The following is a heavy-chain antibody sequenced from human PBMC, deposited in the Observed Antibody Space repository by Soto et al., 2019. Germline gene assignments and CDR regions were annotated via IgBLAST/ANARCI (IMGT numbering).Heavy chain of an antibody. CDR1: IASLGDHY. D-gene: IGHD5-18*01. CDR2: VHPSGST. Sequence: PSETLWLACTLFIASLGDHYWSSIRQSQVKGLDWIGEVHPSGSTDYNPSLKSRLTLSFETSENQFSLKVASVTAADTAVYFCGRGKPSAYRFGPRNFFYYGLDVWGTGNTVTVSS. CDR3: GRGKPSAYRFGPRNFFYYGLDV. J-gene: IGHJ6*04. V-gene: IGHV4-34*01.